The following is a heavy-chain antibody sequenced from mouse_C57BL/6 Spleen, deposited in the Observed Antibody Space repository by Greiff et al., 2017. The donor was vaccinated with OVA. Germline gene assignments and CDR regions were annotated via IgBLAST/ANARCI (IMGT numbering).Heavy chain of an antibody. CDR1: GYAFSSSW. Sequence: QVQLQQSGPELVKPGASVKISCKASGYAFSSSWMNWVKQRPGKGLEWIGRIYPGDGDTNYNGKFKGKATLTADKSSSTAYMQLSSLTSEDSAVYFCARTGDYYGSSHYWYFDVWGTGTTVTVSS. D-gene: IGHD1-1*01. J-gene: IGHJ1*03. CDR3: ARTGDYYGSSHYWYFDV. CDR2: IYPGDGDT. V-gene: IGHV1-82*01.